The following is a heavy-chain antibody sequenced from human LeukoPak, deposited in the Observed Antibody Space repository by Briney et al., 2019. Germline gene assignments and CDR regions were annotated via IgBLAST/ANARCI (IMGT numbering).Heavy chain of an antibody. D-gene: IGHD3-22*01. J-gene: IGHJ4*02. Sequence: GASVKVSCEASGYTFSNYAITWVRQTPGQGLEWMGGIIPIFGTANYAQKFQGRVTITADESTSTAYMELSSLRSEDTAVYYCASSKYDSIYWGQGTLVTVSS. CDR1: GYTFSNYA. CDR2: IIPIFGTA. CDR3: ASSKYDSIY. V-gene: IGHV1-69*13.